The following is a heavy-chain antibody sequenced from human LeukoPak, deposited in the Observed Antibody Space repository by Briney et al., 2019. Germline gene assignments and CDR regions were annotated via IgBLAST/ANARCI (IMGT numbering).Heavy chain of an antibody. CDR3: ARDYRLALDI. CDR1: GFTFSSYA. D-gene: IGHD1-26*01. J-gene: IGHJ3*02. V-gene: IGHV3-30-3*01. Sequence: GGSLRLSCAASGFTFSSYAMHWVRQAPGKGLEWVAVISYDGSNKYYADSVKGRFTISRDNSKNTLYLQMNSLRAEDTAVYYCARDYRLALDIWGQGTMVTVSS. CDR2: ISYDGSNK.